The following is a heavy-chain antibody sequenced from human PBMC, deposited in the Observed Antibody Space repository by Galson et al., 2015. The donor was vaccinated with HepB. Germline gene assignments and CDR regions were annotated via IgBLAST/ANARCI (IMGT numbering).Heavy chain of an antibody. D-gene: IGHD3-22*01. Sequence: ETLSLTCAVYGGSFSGYYWSWIRQPPGKGLEWIGEINHSGNTNYNPSLKSRVTISVDTSKNQFSLKLSSVTAADTAVYYCAIRRLITMIVVAPFDYWGQGTLVTVSS. J-gene: IGHJ4*02. CDR3: AIRRLITMIVVAPFDY. CDR1: GGSFSGYY. V-gene: IGHV4-34*01. CDR2: INHSGNT.